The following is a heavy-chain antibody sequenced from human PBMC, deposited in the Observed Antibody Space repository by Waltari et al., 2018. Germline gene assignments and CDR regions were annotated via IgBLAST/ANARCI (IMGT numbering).Heavy chain of an antibody. CDR1: GHTFTTYD. CDR3: AIGSYYGGGGFGP. CDR2: MNPNSGVT. V-gene: IGHV1-8*03. Sequence: QVQLVQSGAEAKKPGASVKVSCQASGHTFTTYDINWVRQAPGQGLEWMGWMNPNSGVTGYAQKFRGRVSITRDISIRTAYMELSILSSEDSAMYYCAIGSYYGGGGFGPWGQGTLVTVSS. D-gene: IGHD1-26*01. J-gene: IGHJ5*02.